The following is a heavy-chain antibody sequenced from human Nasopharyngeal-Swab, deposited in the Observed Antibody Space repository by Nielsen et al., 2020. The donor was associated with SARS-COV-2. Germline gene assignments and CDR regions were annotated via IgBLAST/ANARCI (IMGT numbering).Heavy chain of an antibody. CDR3: AADLARTTGTTN. D-gene: IGHD1-1*01. J-gene: IGHJ4*02. CDR2: IVVGSGNT. V-gene: IGHV1-58*01. CDR1: GFTFTSSA. Sequence: SVKVSCKASGFTFTSSAVQWVRQARGQRLEWIGWIVVGSGNTNYARKFQERVTITRDMSTSTAYMELSSLRSEDTAVYYCAADLARTTGTTNWGQGTLVTVSS.